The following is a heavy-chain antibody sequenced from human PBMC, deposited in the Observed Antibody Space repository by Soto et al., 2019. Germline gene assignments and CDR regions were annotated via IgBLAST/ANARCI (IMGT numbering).Heavy chain of an antibody. CDR3: ARDREYYDSSGYFLLNWFDP. D-gene: IGHD3-22*01. V-gene: IGHV1-3*01. Sequence: QVQLVQSGAEVKKPGASVKASCKASGYTFTSYAMHWVRQAPGQRLEWMGWINAGNGNTKYSQKFQGRVTITRDTSASTAYMALSSLRSEDTAVYYCARDREYYDSSGYFLLNWFDPWGQGTLVTVSS. CDR2: INAGNGNT. CDR1: GYTFTSYA. J-gene: IGHJ5*02.